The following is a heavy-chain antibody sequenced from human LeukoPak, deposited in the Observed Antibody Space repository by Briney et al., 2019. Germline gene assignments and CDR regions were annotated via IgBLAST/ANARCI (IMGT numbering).Heavy chain of an antibody. CDR1: GGSISSYY. CDR3: ARQPYYDFWSGYPRSSYYMDV. Sequence: SETLSLTCTVSGGSISSYYWSWIRQPPGKGLEWIGHIYYSGSTNYNPSLKSRVTVSVDTSKNQFSLKLSSVTAADTAVYYCARQPYYDFWSGYPRSSYYMDVWGKGTTVTVSS. D-gene: IGHD3-3*01. V-gene: IGHV4-59*08. J-gene: IGHJ6*03. CDR2: IYYSGST.